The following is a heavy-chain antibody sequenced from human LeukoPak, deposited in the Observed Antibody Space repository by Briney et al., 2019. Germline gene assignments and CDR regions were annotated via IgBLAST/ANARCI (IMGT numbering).Heavy chain of an antibody. J-gene: IGHJ2*01. Sequence: GESLKISCKDSGYSFTSYWIGWVRQMPGKGQEWMGIIYPGDSDTRYSPSFQGQVTISADKSISTAYLQWSSLKASDTAMYYCARPPTGEYWYFDLWGRGTLVTVSS. CDR2: IYPGDSDT. D-gene: IGHD7-27*01. V-gene: IGHV5-51*01. CDR3: ARPPTGEYWYFDL. CDR1: GYSFTSYW.